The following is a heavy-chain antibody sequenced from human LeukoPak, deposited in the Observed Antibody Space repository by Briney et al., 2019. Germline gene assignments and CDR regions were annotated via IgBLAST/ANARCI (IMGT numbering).Heavy chain of an antibody. CDR3: AREGVDSGFEDYGMDV. CDR1: GFTFSSYG. D-gene: IGHD5-12*01. V-gene: IGHV3-21*01. J-gene: IGHJ6*02. CDR2: ISSSSSYI. Sequence: PGGSLRLSCAASGFTFSSYGMHWVRQAPGKGLEWVSSISSSSSYIYYADSVKGRFTISRDNAKNSLYLQMNSLRAEDTAVYYCAREGVDSGFEDYGMDVWGQGTTVTVSS.